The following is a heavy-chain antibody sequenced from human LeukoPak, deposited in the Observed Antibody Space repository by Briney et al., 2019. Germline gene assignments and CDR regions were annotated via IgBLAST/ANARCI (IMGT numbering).Heavy chain of an antibody. V-gene: IGHV1-18*01. D-gene: IGHD3/OR15-3a*01. CDR1: GYTFSESG. Sequence: ASVKVSCKTSGYTFSESGISWVRQVPGQGLEWMGWVDGDNGNIHYADTVQNRLILTIDPATTTAYMELRRLRSDDTAVYYCARDEDWVFDYWGREPLSPSPQ. CDR3: ARDEDWVFDY. J-gene: IGHJ4*02. CDR2: VDGDNGNI.